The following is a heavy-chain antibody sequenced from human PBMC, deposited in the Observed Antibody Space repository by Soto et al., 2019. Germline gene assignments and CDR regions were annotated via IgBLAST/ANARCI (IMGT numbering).Heavy chain of an antibody. CDR3: AKVAGGLGYFDL. V-gene: IGHV3-23*01. J-gene: IGHJ2*01. CDR2: ISASGGNI. Sequence: EVQLLESGGGLARPGGSLRLSCVASGFIFSDYAMTWIRQAPGKGLEWVATISASGGNIEYTDSLKGRFTISRDKSKKTVYLQINGLTADDTAVQYCAKVAGGLGYFDLWGRGTLVTVSS. D-gene: IGHD3-16*01. CDR1: GFIFSDYA.